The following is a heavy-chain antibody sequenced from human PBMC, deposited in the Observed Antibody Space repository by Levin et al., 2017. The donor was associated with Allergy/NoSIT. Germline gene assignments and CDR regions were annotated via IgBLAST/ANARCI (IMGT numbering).Heavy chain of an antibody. J-gene: IGHJ5*02. V-gene: IGHV1-46*01. CDR3: ARDSWDYYGSGRSFWFDP. CDR1: GYTFTSYY. CDR2: INPSGGST. D-gene: IGHD3-10*01. Sequence: ASVKVSCKASGYTFTSYYMHWVRQAPGQGLEWMGIINPSGGSTSYAQKFQGRVTMTRDTSTSTVYMELSSLRSEDTAVYYCARDSWDYYGSGRSFWFDPWGQGTLVTVSS.